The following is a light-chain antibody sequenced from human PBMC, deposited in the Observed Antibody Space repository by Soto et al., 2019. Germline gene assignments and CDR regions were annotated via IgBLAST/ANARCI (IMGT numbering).Light chain of an antibody. CDR1: QSISSY. CDR3: QESYSTRLT. Sequence: DIQMTQSPSSLSASIGDRVTITCRASQSISSYLNWYQHRPGKAPKLLIYAASSLQPGVPSRFSGSGSGTGFTFTIRSLHPKDFPTSYCQESYSTRLTFGGGTKVEIK. J-gene: IGKJ4*01. V-gene: IGKV1-39*01. CDR2: AAS.